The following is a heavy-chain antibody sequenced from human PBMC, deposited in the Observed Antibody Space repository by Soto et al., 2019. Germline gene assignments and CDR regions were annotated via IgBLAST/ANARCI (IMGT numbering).Heavy chain of an antibody. CDR3: ARARITMIVVVPFDY. Sequence: GGSLRLSCAASGFTFSSYAMHWVRQAPGKGLEWVAVISYDGSNKYYADPVKGRFTISRDNSKNTLYLQMNSLRAEDTAVYYCARARITMIVVVPFDYWGQGTLVTVSS. J-gene: IGHJ4*02. CDR1: GFTFSSYA. CDR2: ISYDGSNK. D-gene: IGHD3-22*01. V-gene: IGHV3-30-3*01.